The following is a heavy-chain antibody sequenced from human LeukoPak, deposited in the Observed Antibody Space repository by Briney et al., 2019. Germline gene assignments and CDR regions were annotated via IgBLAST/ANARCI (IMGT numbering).Heavy chain of an antibody. J-gene: IGHJ1*01. V-gene: IGHV3-23*01. CDR3: AKGEYSSSWYAEYFQH. Sequence: PGGSLRLSCAASGFTFSSYAMSWVRQAPGKGLEWVSAISGSGGSTYYADSVKGRFTVSRDNSKNTLYLQMNSLRAEDTAVYYCAKGEYSSSWYAEYFQHWGQGTLVTVSS. D-gene: IGHD6-13*01. CDR2: ISGSGGST. CDR1: GFTFSSYA.